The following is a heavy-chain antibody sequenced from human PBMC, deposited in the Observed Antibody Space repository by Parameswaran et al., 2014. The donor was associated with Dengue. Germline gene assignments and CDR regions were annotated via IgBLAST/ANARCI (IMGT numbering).Heavy chain of an antibody. V-gene: IGHV3-21*01. CDR3: ATGGWAVAGTKDY. Sequence: VRQAPGKGLECVSSISSSSSYIYYADSVKGRFTISRDNAKNSLYLQMNSLRVEDTAVYYCATGGWAVAGTKDYWGQGTLVTVSS. CDR2: ISSSSSYI. D-gene: IGHD6-19*01. J-gene: IGHJ4*02.